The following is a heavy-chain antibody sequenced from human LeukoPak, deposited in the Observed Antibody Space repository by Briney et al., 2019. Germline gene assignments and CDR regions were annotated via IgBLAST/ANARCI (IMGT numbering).Heavy chain of an antibody. D-gene: IGHD5-12*01. CDR2: ISAYNGNT. Sequence: ASVMVSCKASGYTFTSYGISWVRQAPGQGLEWMGWISAYNGNTNYAQKLQGRVTMTTDTSTSTAYMELRSLRSDDTAVYYCARDAKYSGYDPNWFDPWGQGTLVTVSS. CDR3: ARDAKYSGYDPNWFDP. CDR1: GYTFTSYG. V-gene: IGHV1-18*04. J-gene: IGHJ5*02.